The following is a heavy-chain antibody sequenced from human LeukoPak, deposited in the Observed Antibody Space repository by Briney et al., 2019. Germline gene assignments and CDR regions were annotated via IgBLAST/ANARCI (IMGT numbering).Heavy chain of an antibody. CDR1: GGSISIYY. CDR3: ARDRELGS. J-gene: IGHJ5*02. Sequence: SETLSLTCIVSGGSISIYYWNWIRQPPGKGLEWIGCIYNSGSTDYNPSLKRRVTISADTSKNQFSLKLTSVTAADTAVYYCARDRELGSWGQGILVTVSS. CDR2: IYNSGST. V-gene: IGHV4-59*01. D-gene: IGHD3-16*01.